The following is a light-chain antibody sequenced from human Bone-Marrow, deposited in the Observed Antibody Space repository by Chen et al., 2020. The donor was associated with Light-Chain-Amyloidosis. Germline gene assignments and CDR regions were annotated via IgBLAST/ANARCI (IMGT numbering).Light chain of an antibody. Sequence: SYELTQPPSVSSAHGQTARITCSGDDLPTKYAYWYQQKPGQAPVLVIHRDTERPSGISERFSGSSSGTTATLTISGVQAEDEADYHCQSADSSGTYEVIFGGGTKLTVL. CDR3: QSADSSGTYEVI. V-gene: IGLV3-25*03. CDR1: DLPTKY. CDR2: RDT. J-gene: IGLJ2*01.